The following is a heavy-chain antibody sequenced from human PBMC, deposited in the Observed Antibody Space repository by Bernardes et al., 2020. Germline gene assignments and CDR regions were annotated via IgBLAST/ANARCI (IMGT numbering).Heavy chain of an antibody. J-gene: IGHJ4*02. CDR1: GFTLSNYS. CDR2: ISSSSSTI. V-gene: IGHV3-48*01. D-gene: IGHD1-26*01. Sequence: GGSLRLSCAASGFTLSNYSMNWVRQAPGKGLEWVSYISSSSSTIHYADSVQGRFTISRDNVKNSLYLQMNSLRAEDTAVYYCARRSGTYYGSGFDCWGQGTLVTVSS. CDR3: ARRSGTYYGSGFDC.